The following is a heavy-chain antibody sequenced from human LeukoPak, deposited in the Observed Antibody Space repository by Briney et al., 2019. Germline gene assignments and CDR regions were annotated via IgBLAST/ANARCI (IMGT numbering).Heavy chain of an antibody. D-gene: IGHD2-2*01. Sequence: PGGSLRLSCAASGFTFSSYAMSWVRQAPGKGLEWVSAISGSGGSTYYADSVKGRFTISRDNSKNTLYLQMNSLRAEDTAVYYCAKNPGYCSSTSCPLGWFGPWGQGTLVTVSS. J-gene: IGHJ5*02. V-gene: IGHV3-23*01. CDR2: ISGSGGST. CDR3: AKNPGYCSSTSCPLGWFGP. CDR1: GFTFSSYA.